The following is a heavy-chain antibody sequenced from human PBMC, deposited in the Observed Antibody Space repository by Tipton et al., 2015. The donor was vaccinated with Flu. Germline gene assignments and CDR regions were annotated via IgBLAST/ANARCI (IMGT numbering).Heavy chain of an antibody. D-gene: IGHD4-17*01. J-gene: IGHJ4*02. V-gene: IGHV4-30-4*01. CDR2: IYYSGST. CDR3: ARVRMDYGDYVSGYYFDY. CDR1: GGSISSGDYY. Sequence: TLSLTCTVSGGSISSGDYYWSWIRQPPGKGLEWIGYIYYSGSTYYNPSLKSRVTISVDTSKNQFSLKLSSVTAADTAVYYCARVRMDYGDYVSGYYFDYWGQGTLVTVSS.